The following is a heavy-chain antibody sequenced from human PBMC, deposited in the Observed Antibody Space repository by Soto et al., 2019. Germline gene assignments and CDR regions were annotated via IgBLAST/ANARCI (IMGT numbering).Heavy chain of an antibody. V-gene: IGHV1-69*13. CDR1: GGTFSSYA. Sequence: ASVKVSCKASGGTFSSYAISWVRQAPGQGLEWMGGIIPIFGTANYAQKFQGRVTITADESTSTAYMELSSLRSEDTAVYYCARSSYYDFWSGYQSPNYDYYGMDVWGQGTTVTVAS. J-gene: IGHJ6*02. D-gene: IGHD3-3*01. CDR2: IIPIFGTA. CDR3: ARSSYYDFWSGYQSPNYDYYGMDV.